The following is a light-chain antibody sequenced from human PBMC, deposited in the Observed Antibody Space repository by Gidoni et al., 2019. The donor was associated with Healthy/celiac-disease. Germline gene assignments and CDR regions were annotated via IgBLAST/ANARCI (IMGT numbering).Light chain of an antibody. CDR1: QSFSSN. V-gene: IGKV3-15*01. CDR3: QQYNNWPPGT. Sequence: IVMTQSPATLSVSPGERATLSCRASQSFSSNLAWYQQKPGQAPRLLIYGASTRATGIPARFSGSGSGTEFTLTISSLQSEDFAVYYCQQYNNWPPGTFGGGTKVEIK. CDR2: GAS. J-gene: IGKJ4*01.